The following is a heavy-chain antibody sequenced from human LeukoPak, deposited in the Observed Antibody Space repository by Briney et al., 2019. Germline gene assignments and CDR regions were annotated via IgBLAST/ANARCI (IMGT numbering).Heavy chain of an antibody. D-gene: IGHD2-15*01. Sequence: QAGGSLRLSCAASGFTFSSYEMNWVRQAPGKGLEWVSYISSSGSTIYYADSVKGRFTISRDNAKNSLYLQMNSLRAEDTAVYYCARDRRDIVVVVAATGFDYWGQGTLVTVSS. CDR2: ISSSGSTI. J-gene: IGHJ4*02. CDR1: GFTFSSYE. V-gene: IGHV3-48*03. CDR3: ARDRRDIVVVVAATGFDY.